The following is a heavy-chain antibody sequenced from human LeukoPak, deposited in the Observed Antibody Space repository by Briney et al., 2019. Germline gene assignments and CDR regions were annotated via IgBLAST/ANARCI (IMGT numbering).Heavy chain of an antibody. CDR1: GITFGDYA. V-gene: IGHV3-49*04. CDR2: IRSKAYGGTT. J-gene: IGHJ4*02. Sequence: GGSLRLSCTASGITFGDYATTWVRQAPAKGLEWVGFIRSKAYGGTTEYAASVKGRFTISRDDSKSIAYLQINSLKTEDTAVYYCTRDQTPYYWGQGTLVTVSS. CDR3: TRDQTPYY.